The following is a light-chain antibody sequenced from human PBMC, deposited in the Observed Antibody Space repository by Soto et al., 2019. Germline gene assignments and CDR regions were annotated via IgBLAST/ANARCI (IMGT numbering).Light chain of an antibody. Sequence: QSVLTQPPSVSGAPGQRVTISCTGSGSNIGAGYDVHWYQQLPGTAPKLLIYGNSSRPSGVPDRFSGSKSGTSASLAITGLQAEDEADYYCQSYDSSLSGSTVFGGGTKVTVL. CDR1: GSNIGAGYD. J-gene: IGLJ2*01. V-gene: IGLV1-40*01. CDR3: QSYDSSLSGSTV. CDR2: GNS.